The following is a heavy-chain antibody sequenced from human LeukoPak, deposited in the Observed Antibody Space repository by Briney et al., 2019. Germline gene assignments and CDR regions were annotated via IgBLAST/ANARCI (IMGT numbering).Heavy chain of an antibody. Sequence: SETLSLTCAVSGGSISSGGYSWSWIRQPPGKGMEWIAYIYYTGNTYFNPSLKSRVTISVDTSKNQFSLKLSSVTAADRAVYYCQAYYGSGTYSDSWGQGTLVTVSS. V-gene: IGHV4-30-4*07. CDR2: IYYTGNT. CDR3: QAYYGSGTYSDS. CDR1: GGSISSGGYS. J-gene: IGHJ4*02. D-gene: IGHD3-10*01.